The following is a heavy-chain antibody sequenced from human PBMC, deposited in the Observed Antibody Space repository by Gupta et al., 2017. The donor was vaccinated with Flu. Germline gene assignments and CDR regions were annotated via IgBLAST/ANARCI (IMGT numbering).Heavy chain of an antibody. Sequence: CATSGFTLDNYGMSWVRQAPGKGLEWVSGISWNGDSTGYADSVKGRFTISKDNAKNSVYLQMNSLRPEDTAFYYCARCGPSNWFDPWGQGTLVTVSS. V-gene: IGHV3-20*04. J-gene: IGHJ5*02. CDR2: ISWNGDST. CDR1: GFTLDNYG. CDR3: ARCGPSNWFDP. D-gene: IGHD2-21*01.